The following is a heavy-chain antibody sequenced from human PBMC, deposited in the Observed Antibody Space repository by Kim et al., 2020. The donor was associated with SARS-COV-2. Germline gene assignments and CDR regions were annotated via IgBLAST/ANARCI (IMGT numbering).Heavy chain of an antibody. CDR1: GFTFSSYS. D-gene: IGHD3-10*01. CDR3: AILWFGESQGDDAFDI. V-gene: IGHV3-48*02. Sequence: GGSLRLSCSASGFTFSSYSMNWVRQAPGKGLEWVSYISSSSSTIYYADSVKGRFTISRDNAKNSLYLQMNSLRDEDTAVYYCAILWFGESQGDDAFDIWGQGTMVTVSS. CDR2: ISSSSSTI. J-gene: IGHJ3*02.